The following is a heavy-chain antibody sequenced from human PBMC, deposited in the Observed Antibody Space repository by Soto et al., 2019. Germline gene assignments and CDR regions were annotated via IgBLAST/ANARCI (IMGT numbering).Heavy chain of an antibody. D-gene: IGHD3-3*01. V-gene: IGHV1-8*01. CDR3: ARRGCSGFGVVTYYYMDV. J-gene: IGHJ6*03. Sequence: GASVKVSCKASGYTFTSYDINWVRQATGQGLEWMGWMNPNSGNTGYAQKFQGRVTMTRNTSISTAYMELSSLRSEDTAVYYCARRGCSGFGVVTYYYMDVWGQGSTVPVSS. CDR2: MNPNSGNT. CDR1: GYTFTSYD.